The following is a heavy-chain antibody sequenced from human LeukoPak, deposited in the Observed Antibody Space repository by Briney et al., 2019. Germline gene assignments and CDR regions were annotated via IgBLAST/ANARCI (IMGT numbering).Heavy chain of an antibody. CDR1: GGSISSGGYY. CDR3: ARVKESDGNSWFDP. CDR2: IYYSGRT. V-gene: IGHV4-31*03. Sequence: SQTLSLTCNVSGGSISSGGYYWSWVRQHPVKGLEWIGYIYYSGRTYYNPSLKSGVTISVDTSKRQFSLKLVSVTAADTAVYYCARVKESDGNSWFDPWGQGTLVTVSS. J-gene: IGHJ5*02. D-gene: IGHD4-23*01.